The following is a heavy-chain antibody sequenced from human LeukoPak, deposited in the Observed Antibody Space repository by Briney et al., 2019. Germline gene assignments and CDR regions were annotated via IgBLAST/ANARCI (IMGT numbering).Heavy chain of an antibody. J-gene: IGHJ4*02. CDR3: ARGSSSWPQDYLDY. Sequence: SQTLSLTCTISGDSDSSDNATWDWIRQSPSRGLEWLGRAYYRSTWFYNFAVSVKSRVSINPDTAKSQFSLQLNSLSPEDTAVYYCARGSSSWPQDYLDYWGQGTLVTVSS. D-gene: IGHD6-13*01. CDR1: GDSDSSDNAT. V-gene: IGHV6-1*01. CDR2: AYYRSTWFY.